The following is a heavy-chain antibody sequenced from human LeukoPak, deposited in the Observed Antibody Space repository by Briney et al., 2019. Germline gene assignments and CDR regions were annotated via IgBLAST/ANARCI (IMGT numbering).Heavy chain of an antibody. V-gene: IGHV1-69*13. CDR1: GGTFSSYA. J-gene: IGHJ4*02. CDR3: ARAPKWATMNPFDY. Sequence: EASVKVSCKASGGTFSSYAISWVRQAPGQGLEWMGGIIPIFGTANYAQKFQGRVTITADESTSTAYMELSSLRSEDTAVYYCARAPKWATMNPFDYWGQGTLVTVSS. D-gene: IGHD5-12*01. CDR2: IIPIFGTA.